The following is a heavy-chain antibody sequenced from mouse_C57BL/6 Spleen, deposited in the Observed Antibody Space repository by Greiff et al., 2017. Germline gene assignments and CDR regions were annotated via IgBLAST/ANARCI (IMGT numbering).Heavy chain of an antibody. Sequence: EVQRVESGAELVRPGASVKLSCTASGFNIKDDYMHWVKQRPEQGLEWIGWIDPENGDTEYASKFQGKATITADTSSNTAYLQLSSLTSEDTAVYYCKNYGYDRYFDVWGTGTTVTVSS. CDR2: IDPENGDT. D-gene: IGHD2-2*01. J-gene: IGHJ1*03. V-gene: IGHV14-4*01. CDR3: KNYGYDRYFDV. CDR1: GFNIKDDY.